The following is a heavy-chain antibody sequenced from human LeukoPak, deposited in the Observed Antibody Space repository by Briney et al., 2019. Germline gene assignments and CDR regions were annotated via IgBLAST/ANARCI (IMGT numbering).Heavy chain of an antibody. D-gene: IGHD3-22*01. CDR3: AKSLDSSGYYNWFDP. CDR1: GFSFSSYS. CDR2: ISSRSSPT. V-gene: IGHV3-48*01. Sequence: PGGSLRLSCAASGFSFSSYSMNWVRQAPGKGLEWVSYISSRSSPTYYADSVKGRFTISRDNSKNTLYLQMNSLRAEDTAVYYCAKSLDSSGYYNWFDPWGQGTLVTVSS. J-gene: IGHJ5*02.